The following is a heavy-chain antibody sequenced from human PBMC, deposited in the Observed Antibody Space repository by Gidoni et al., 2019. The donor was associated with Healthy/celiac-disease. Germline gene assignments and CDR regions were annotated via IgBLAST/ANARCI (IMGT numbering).Heavy chain of an antibody. V-gene: IGHV3-23*04. CDR3: AKEERRWLQLRRAFDY. Sequence: EVQLVESGGGLVQPGGSLRLSCAASGFTFSSYAMSWVRQAPGKGLEWVSAISGSGGSTYYADSVKGRFTISRDNSKNTLYLQMNSLRAEDTAVYYCAKEERRWLQLRRAFDYWGQGTLVTVSS. CDR1: GFTFSSYA. CDR2: ISGSGGST. D-gene: IGHD5-12*01. J-gene: IGHJ4*02.